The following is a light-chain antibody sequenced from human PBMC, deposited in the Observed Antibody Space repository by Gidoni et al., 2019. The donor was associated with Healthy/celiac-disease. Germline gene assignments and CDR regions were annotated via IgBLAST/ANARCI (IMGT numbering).Light chain of an antibody. CDR1: QSISSY. Sequence: DIQMTQSPSSLSASVGDTVTITCRASQSISSYLNWYQQKPGKAPKLLIYAASSLQSGVPSRFSGSGSGTDFTLTISSLQPEDFATYYCQQSYSTPAFHQGTKVEIK. V-gene: IGKV1-39*01. CDR2: AAS. J-gene: IGKJ1*01. CDR3: QQSYSTPA.